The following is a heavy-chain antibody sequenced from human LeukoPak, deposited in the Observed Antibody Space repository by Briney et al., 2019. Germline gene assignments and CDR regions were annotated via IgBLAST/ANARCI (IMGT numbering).Heavy chain of an antibody. CDR1: GFTFSSYA. D-gene: IGHD1-1*01. CDR2: LSYHGSNK. Sequence: GGSLRLSCAASGFTFSSYAMHWVRQAPGKGLEWVAVLSYHGSNKHYADSVKGRFIISRDNSKSTLYLQMNSLTTEDTAVYYCARGDFRLEMSTTIAFDIWGQGTMVTVSP. CDR3: ARGDFRLEMSTTIAFDI. J-gene: IGHJ3*02. V-gene: IGHV3-30*04.